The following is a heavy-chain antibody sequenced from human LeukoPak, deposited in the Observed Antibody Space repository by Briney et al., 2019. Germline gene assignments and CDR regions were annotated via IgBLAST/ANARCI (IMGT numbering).Heavy chain of an antibody. CDR3: ARDDYNRL. Sequence: GGSLRLSCAASGFPFSSYAMSWVRQSPGKGLEWVSAISGGNSNTYYAYYADSVRGRFTISRDSSKNTLYLQMNSLRAEDTAVYYCARDDYNRLWGQGTLVTVSS. J-gene: IGHJ4*02. V-gene: IGHV3-23*01. D-gene: IGHD3-16*01. CDR1: GFPFSSYA. CDR2: ISGGNSNTYYA.